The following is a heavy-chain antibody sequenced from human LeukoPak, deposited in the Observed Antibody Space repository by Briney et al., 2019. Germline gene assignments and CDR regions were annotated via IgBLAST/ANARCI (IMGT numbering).Heavy chain of an antibody. Sequence: PGGSLRLSCAASGFTFSSYGMHWVRQAPVKGLEWVAVIWYDGSNKYYADSVKGRFTISRDNSKNTLYLQMNSLRAEDTAVYYCARDRPDYYGMDVWGQGTTVTVSS. J-gene: IGHJ6*02. V-gene: IGHV3-33*01. CDR2: IWYDGSNK. CDR1: GFTFSSYG. CDR3: ARDRPDYYGMDV.